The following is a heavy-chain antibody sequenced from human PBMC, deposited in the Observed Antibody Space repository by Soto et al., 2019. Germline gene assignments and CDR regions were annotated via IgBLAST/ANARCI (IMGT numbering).Heavy chain of an antibody. V-gene: IGHV1-69*02. CDR3: ARPTTVTTFAFDI. D-gene: IGHD4-17*01. CDR2: IIPILGIA. J-gene: IGHJ3*02. Sequence: GASVKVSCKASGGTFSSYTISWVRQAPGQGLEWMGRIIPILGIANYAQKLQGRVTITADKSTSTAYMELSSLRSEDTAVYYCARPTTVTTFAFDIWGQGTMVTVSS. CDR1: GGTFSSYT.